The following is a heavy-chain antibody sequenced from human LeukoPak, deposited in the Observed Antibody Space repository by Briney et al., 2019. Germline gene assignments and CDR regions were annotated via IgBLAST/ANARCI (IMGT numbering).Heavy chain of an antibody. CDR2: VSGSGGST. CDR3: AKRSTKYGSGSYSGADAFDI. V-gene: IGHV3-23*01. Sequence: GGSLRLSCAAAGFSFSSYVMSWVRQAPGKGLEWVSAVSGSGGSTYYADSVKGRFTISRDNSKNTLYLQMNSLRAEDTAVYYCAKRSTKYGSGSYSGADAFDIWGQGTMVTASS. CDR1: GFSFSSYV. D-gene: IGHD3-10*01. J-gene: IGHJ3*02.